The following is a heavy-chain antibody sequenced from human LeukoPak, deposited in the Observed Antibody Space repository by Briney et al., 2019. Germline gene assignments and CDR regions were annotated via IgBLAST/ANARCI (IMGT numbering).Heavy chain of an antibody. CDR2: INPKSGGT. J-gene: IGHJ4*02. Sequence: GSVQVSCKASGYTFIGYYMHGVRPAAGQGGEGMGWINPKSGGTNYAQKFQGMVTMTRDTSISTDYMELSRLRSDDTAVYYCARSGLLWSYDSSGYRYFDYWGQGTLVTVSS. CDR3: ARSGLLWSYDSSGYRYFDY. V-gene: IGHV1-2*02. D-gene: IGHD3-22*01. CDR1: GYTFIGYY.